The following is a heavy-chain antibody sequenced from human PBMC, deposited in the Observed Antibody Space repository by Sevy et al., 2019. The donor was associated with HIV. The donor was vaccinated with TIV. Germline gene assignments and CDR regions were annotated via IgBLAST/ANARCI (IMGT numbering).Heavy chain of an antibody. V-gene: IGHV4-39*01. CDR1: GDFISRTSYY. CDR3: TRGGHYYGSGSYFPFDY. J-gene: IGHJ4*02. D-gene: IGHD3-10*01. CDR2: INNSGIT. Sequence: SETLSLTCTVSGDFISRTSYYWGWIRQPPGKGLEWIGSINNSGITHYNPSLKSRFTISVDTSKNQFSLKLDSVTAADTAVYYCTRGGHYYGSGSYFPFDYWGQGSLVTVSS.